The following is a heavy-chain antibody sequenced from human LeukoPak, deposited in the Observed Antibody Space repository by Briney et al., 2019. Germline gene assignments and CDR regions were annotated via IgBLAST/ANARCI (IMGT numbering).Heavy chain of an antibody. V-gene: IGHV3-23*01. CDR3: AKGIGCCSSTSCPKDNYYYYYMDV. CDR1: GFTFSSYG. CDR2: ISGSGGST. J-gene: IGHJ6*03. D-gene: IGHD2-2*01. Sequence: GGSLRLSCAASGFTFSSYGMSWVRQAPGKGLEWVSAISGSGGSTYYADSVKGRFTISRDNSKNTLYLQMNSLRAEDTAVYYCAKGIGCCSSTSCPKDNYYYYYMDVWGKGTTVTISS.